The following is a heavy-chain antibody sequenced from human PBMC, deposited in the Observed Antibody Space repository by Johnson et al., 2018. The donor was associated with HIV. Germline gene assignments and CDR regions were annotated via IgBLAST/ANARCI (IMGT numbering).Heavy chain of an antibody. J-gene: IGHJ3*02. CDR2: IYSGGST. CDR1: GFTVSSNY. Sequence: MQLVESGGGLVQPGGSLRLSCAASGFTVSSNYMSWVRQAPGKGLEWVSVIYSGGSTYYADSVKGRFTISRDNSKNTLYLQMNNLGAKDTAVYYCARDREASASGDAFDIWGKGTMVTVS. V-gene: IGHV3-66*01. CDR3: ARDREASASGDAFDI. D-gene: IGHD1-26*01.